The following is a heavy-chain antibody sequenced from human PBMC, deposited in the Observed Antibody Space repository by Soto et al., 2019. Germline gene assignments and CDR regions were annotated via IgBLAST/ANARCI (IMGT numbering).Heavy chain of an antibody. CDR3: ATAFAPAIVAVIQTPNWFDP. V-gene: IGHV1-18*01. CDR2: ISAYNGNT. J-gene: IGHJ5*02. CDR1: GYTFTSYG. Sequence: ASVKVSCKASGYTFTSYGISWVRQAPGQGLEWMGWISAYNGNTNYAQKLQGRVTMTTDTSTSTAYMELRSLRSDDTAVYYCATAFAPAIVAVIQTPNWFDPWGQGTLVTVSS. D-gene: IGHD3-22*01.